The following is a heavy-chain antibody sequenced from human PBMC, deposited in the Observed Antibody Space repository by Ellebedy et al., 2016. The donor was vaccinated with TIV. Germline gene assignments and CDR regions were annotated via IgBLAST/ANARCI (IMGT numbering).Heavy chain of an antibody. D-gene: IGHD3-10*01. J-gene: IGHJ4*02. Sequence: GGSLRLXCAASGFTFSSYSMNWVRQAPGKGLEWVSYISSSSSTIYYADSVKGRFTISRDNAKNSLYLQMNSLRDEDTAVYYCARASSRRGSGIGVDYWGQGTLVTVSS. V-gene: IGHV3-48*02. CDR2: ISSSSSTI. CDR3: ARASSRRGSGIGVDY. CDR1: GFTFSSYS.